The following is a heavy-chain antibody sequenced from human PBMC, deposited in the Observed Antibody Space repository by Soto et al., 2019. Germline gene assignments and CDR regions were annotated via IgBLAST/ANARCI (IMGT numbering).Heavy chain of an antibody. J-gene: IGHJ6*02. CDR2: IYYSGST. CDR3: ARQREDGYGHQSLYYSGMDV. D-gene: IGHD5-18*01. Sequence: SETLSLTCTVSGGSVSSSDNYWDWIRQPPGRGLEWIGTIYYSGSTYYNPSLKSRVTIHVDTSKNQFSLKMSSVTAADTAVYYCARQREDGYGHQSLYYSGMDVWGQGTTVTVSS. V-gene: IGHV4-39*01. CDR1: GGSVSSSDNY.